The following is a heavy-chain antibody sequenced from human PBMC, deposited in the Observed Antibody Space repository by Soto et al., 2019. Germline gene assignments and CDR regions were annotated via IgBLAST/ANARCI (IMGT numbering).Heavy chain of an antibody. Sequence: GESLKHSFKGSGYSFTSYWISWVRQMPGKGLEWMGRIDPSDSYTNYSPSFQGHVTISADKSISTAYLQWSSLKASDTAMYYCARGGDYYYGMDVWGQGTTVTVSS. CDR2: IDPSDSYT. V-gene: IGHV5-10-1*01. D-gene: IGHD3-16*01. J-gene: IGHJ6*02. CDR1: GYSFTSYW. CDR3: ARGGDYYYGMDV.